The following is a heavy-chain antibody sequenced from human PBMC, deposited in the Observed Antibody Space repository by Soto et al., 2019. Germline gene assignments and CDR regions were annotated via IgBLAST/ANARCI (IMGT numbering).Heavy chain of an antibody. V-gene: IGHV1-3*01. J-gene: IGHJ6*02. Sequence: GASVKVSCKASGYTFTSYAMHWVRQAPGQRLEWMGWINAGNGNTKYSQKFQGRVTITRDTSASTAYMELSSLRSEDTAVYYCARSGAVVSYYYYYGMDVWGQGTTVTVSS. D-gene: IGHD3-22*01. CDR3: ARSGAVVSYYYYYGMDV. CDR2: INAGNGNT. CDR1: GYTFTSYA.